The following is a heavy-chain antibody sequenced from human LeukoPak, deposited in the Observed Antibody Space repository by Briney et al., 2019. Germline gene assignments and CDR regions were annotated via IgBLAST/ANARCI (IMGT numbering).Heavy chain of an antibody. CDR3: ARLAYCGGDCPYYYYYGMDV. CDR1: GYTFTSYY. D-gene: IGHD2-21*02. V-gene: IGHV1-46*01. J-gene: IGHJ6*02. Sequence: ASVKVSCKASGYTFTSYYMHWVRQAPGQGLEWMGIINPSGGSTSYAQKFQGRVTMTRDTSTSTVYMELSSLRSEDTAVYYCARLAYCGGDCPYYYYYGMDVWGQGTTVTVSS. CDR2: INPSGGST.